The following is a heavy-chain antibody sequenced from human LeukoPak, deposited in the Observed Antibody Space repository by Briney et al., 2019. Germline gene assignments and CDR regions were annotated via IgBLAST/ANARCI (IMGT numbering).Heavy chain of an antibody. Sequence: NASETLSLTCTVSGGSLSHYYWNWIRQTPGKGLEWIGYIYYSGSTSYNPSLKSRVTMSVDTSKNQFSLKLTSVTAADTAVYYCARDRPWPTRGPDYWGQGILVTVSS. CDR3: ARDRPWPTRGPDY. J-gene: IGHJ4*02. V-gene: IGHV4-59*01. D-gene: IGHD6-6*01. CDR1: GGSLSHYY. CDR2: IYYSGST.